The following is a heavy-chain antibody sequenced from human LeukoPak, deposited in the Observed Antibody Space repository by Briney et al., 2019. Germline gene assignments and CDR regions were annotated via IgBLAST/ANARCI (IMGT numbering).Heavy chain of an antibody. CDR1: GFTFSSYA. D-gene: IGHD4-23*01. Sequence: GGSLRLSCAASGFTFSSYAMGWVRQAPGKGLEWVSLISGRDSNTYYADSVEGRFTISRDNSKSTLYLQMNSLRAEDTAVYYCAKRSDYGDNGNYFDYWGQGTPVTVSS. CDR2: ISGRDSNT. J-gene: IGHJ4*02. V-gene: IGHV3-23*01. CDR3: AKRSDYGDNGNYFDY.